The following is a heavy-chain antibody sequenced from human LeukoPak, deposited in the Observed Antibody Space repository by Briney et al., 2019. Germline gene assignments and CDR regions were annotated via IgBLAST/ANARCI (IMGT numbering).Heavy chain of an antibody. Sequence: ASVKVSCKASGYTFTSYYMHWVRQATGQGLEWMGWMNPNSGNTGYAQKFQGRVTMTRNTSISTAYMEVSSLRSEDTAVYYCARSSITGTTGADYWGQGTLVTVSS. D-gene: IGHD1-7*01. CDR3: ARSSITGTTGADY. V-gene: IGHV1-8*02. CDR2: MNPNSGNT. CDR1: GYTFTSYY. J-gene: IGHJ4*02.